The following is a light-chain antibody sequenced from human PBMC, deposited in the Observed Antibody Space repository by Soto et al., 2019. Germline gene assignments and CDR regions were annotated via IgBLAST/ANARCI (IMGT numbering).Light chain of an antibody. V-gene: IGKV4-1*01. CDR1: QNGXXSTRNKSY. CDR2: WAS. J-gene: IGKJ4*01. CDR3: QQYYRTPPLT. Sequence: DIVVTQSPDSLAVSLGERATIHCKSRQNGXXSTRNKSYIAWFQQKPGQPAKLLFYWASSREPGVPDRFTGSGSGTDFTLTISSLQAEDVAVYYCQQYYRTPPLTFGGGTKVDI.